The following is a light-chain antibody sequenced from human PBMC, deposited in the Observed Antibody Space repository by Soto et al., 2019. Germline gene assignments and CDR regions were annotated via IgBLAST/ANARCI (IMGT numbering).Light chain of an antibody. J-gene: IGKJ1*01. CDR1: QSVSSN. Sequence: EIVLTQSPATLCLSPGERATLSCRASQSVSSNLAWYQQKPGQAPRLLIYGASNRATGIPDRFSGSGSGTDFTLTISRLEPEDFAVYYCQQYGSSGTFGQGTKVDI. CDR2: GAS. CDR3: QQYGSSGT. V-gene: IGKV3-20*01.